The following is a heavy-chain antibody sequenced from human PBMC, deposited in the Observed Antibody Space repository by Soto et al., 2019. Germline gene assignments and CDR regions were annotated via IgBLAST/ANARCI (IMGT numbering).Heavy chain of an antibody. CDR3: ARGSGYTYGRGSWFDP. CDR1: GFTFSSYV. Sequence: PGGSLRLSCAVSGFTFSSYVMSWVRQTPGKGLDWVSAISGSGGTTYYADSVKGRFTISRDNYKNTLYLEMNTLRAEDTAVYFCARGSGYTYGRGSWFDPWGQGTLVTVSS. J-gene: IGHJ5*02. V-gene: IGHV3-23*01. CDR2: ISGSGGTT. D-gene: IGHD5-12*01.